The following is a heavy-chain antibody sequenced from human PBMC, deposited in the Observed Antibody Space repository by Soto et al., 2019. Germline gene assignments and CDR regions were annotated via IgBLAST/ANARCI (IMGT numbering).Heavy chain of an antibody. CDR1: GGSIRSYY. Sequence: PSETLSLTCTVSGGSIRSYYWSWIRQPAGKPLEWIGRIYTSGTTNYNPSLKSRVTMSVDTSKNQFSLNLSSVTAADTAVYYCVREGASGFGMDVWGQGTTVTVSS. V-gene: IGHV4-4*07. J-gene: IGHJ6*02. CDR2: IYTSGTT. D-gene: IGHD1-26*01. CDR3: VREGASGFGMDV.